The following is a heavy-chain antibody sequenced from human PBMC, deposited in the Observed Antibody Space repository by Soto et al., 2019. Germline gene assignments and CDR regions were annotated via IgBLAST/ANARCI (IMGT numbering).Heavy chain of an antibody. D-gene: IGHD5-18*01. CDR1: GLKVSSW. Sequence: EVQLVESGGGWVQPGGSLRLSCEASGLKVSSWMSCVRQAPGTGLEWVAMTPQDGSGRHYLDSLKGRFTISRDRAKHSMYLQMNSLTVEDTAMYYCASLDTAVIQTGGYWGQGTQVTVSS. J-gene: IGHJ4*02. CDR3: ASLDTAVIQTGGY. CDR2: TPQDGSGR. V-gene: IGHV3-7*01.